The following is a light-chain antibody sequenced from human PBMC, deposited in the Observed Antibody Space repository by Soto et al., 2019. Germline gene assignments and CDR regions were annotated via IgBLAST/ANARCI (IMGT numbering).Light chain of an antibody. J-gene: IGLJ2*01. CDR2: EVN. V-gene: IGLV2-14*01. CDR3: SSYTDTGHVV. CDR1: SSDIGAYDY. Sequence: QSALTQPASLSGSPGQSITISCTGTSSDIGAYDYVSWFQQHPGKAPKLMISEVNNRPSGVSNRFSGSKSGNTAYLTISGLQTEDEADYYCSSYTDTGHVVFGRGTKLTVL.